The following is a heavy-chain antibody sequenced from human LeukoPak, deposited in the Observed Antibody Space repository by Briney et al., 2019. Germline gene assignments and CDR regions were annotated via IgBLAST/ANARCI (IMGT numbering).Heavy chain of an antibody. D-gene: IGHD6-13*01. J-gene: IGHJ6*02. CDR3: ARDLKPRIAAHYGMDV. Sequence: GGSLRLSCAASGFTFSSYAMHWVRQAPGKGLEWVAVISYDGSNKYYADSVKGRFTISRDNSKNTLYLQMNSLRSEDTAVYYCARDLKPRIAAHYGMDVWGQGTTVTVSS. V-gene: IGHV3-30*04. CDR2: ISYDGSNK. CDR1: GFTFSSYA.